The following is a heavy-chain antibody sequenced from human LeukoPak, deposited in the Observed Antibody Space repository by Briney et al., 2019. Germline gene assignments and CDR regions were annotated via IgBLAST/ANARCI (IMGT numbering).Heavy chain of an antibody. CDR3: ARGGGSYPFDY. CDR1: GFTFSSYE. V-gene: IGHV3-48*03. J-gene: IGHJ4*02. CDR2: ISSSGSTI. D-gene: IGHD1-26*01. Sequence: GGSLRLSCAASGFTFSSYEMNWVRQARGKGLEWVSYISSSGSTIYYAESVKGRFTVSRDNAKNSLFLQMNSLSAEDTAVYYCARGGGSYPFDYWGQGTLVTVSS.